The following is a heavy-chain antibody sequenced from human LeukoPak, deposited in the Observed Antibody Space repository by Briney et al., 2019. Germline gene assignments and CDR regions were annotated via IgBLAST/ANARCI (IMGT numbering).Heavy chain of an antibody. CDR1: GLSNSRCA. V-gene: IGHV3-30-3*01. Sequence: PGGSLRLSCGVSGLSNSRCAMHWVRQTPGKGLEWVALISYDGSNKYYADSVKGRFTISRDNSKNTLYLQMNSLRAEDTAVYYCARNPRDRHGFGDYWGQGTLVTVSS. J-gene: IGHJ4*02. CDR2: ISYDGSNK. CDR3: ARNPRDRHGFGDY. D-gene: IGHD5-24*01.